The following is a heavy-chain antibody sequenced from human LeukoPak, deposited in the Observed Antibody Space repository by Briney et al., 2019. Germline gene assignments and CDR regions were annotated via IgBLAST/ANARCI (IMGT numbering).Heavy chain of an antibody. D-gene: IGHD6-13*01. J-gene: IGHJ4*02. CDR1: GFTFSIYS. V-gene: IGHV3-21*01. CDR2: ISSSSSYI. Sequence: GGSLRLSCAASGFTFSIYSMNWVRQAPGQGLEWVSSISSSSSYIYYADSVKGRFTISRDNAKNSLYLQMNSLRAEDTAVYYCARVESSSSPNWGQGTLVTVSS. CDR3: ARVESSSSPN.